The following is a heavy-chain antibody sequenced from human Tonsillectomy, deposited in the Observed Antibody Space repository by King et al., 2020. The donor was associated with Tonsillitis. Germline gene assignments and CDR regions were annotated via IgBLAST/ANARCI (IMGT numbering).Heavy chain of an antibody. CDR3: ARYVSGSFDY. J-gene: IGHJ4*02. D-gene: IGHD1-26*01. Sequence: QLQESGPGAVKPSETLSLTCTVSGGSMSSSDQYWAWIRQPPGKGLEWIGYMYNSGTIFYNPSLKSRITISGGTSENRFSLKLSSVTAADTAVYFCARYVSGSFDYWGQGALVTVSS. CDR1: GGSMSSSDQY. CDR2: MYNSGTI. V-gene: IGHV4-39*01.